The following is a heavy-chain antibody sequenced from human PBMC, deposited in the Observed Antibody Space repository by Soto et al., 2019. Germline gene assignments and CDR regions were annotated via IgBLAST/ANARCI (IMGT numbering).Heavy chain of an antibody. Sequence: GEYLNISCKGSRYSFACYWITWVRQKPGKGLEWMGRIDPSDSQTYYSPSFRGHVTISATKSITTVFLQWSSLRASDTAMYYCARQIYDSDTGPNFQYYFDSWGQGTPVTVSS. CDR1: RYSFACYW. V-gene: IGHV5-10-1*01. CDR2: IDPSDSQT. D-gene: IGHD3-22*01. J-gene: IGHJ4*02. CDR3: ARQIYDSDTGPNFQYYFDS.